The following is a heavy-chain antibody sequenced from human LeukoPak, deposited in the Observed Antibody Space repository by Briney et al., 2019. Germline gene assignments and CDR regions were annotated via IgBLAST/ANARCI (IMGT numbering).Heavy chain of an antibody. D-gene: IGHD4/OR15-4a*01. CDR1: GYTFTNYD. V-gene: IGHV1-18*01. Sequence: GASVKVSYKASGYTFTNYDINWVRQAPGQGLEWMGWISTYNGNTNYAQKLQGRVTMTTDTSTSTVYMELRSLRSDDTAVYYCAKIAYGANFFDYWGQGTLVTVSS. J-gene: IGHJ4*02. CDR2: ISTYNGNT. CDR3: AKIAYGANFFDY.